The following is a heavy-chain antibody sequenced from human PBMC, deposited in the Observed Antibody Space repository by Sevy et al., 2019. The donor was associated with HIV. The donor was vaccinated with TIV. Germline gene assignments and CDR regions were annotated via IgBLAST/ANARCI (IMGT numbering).Heavy chain of an antibody. J-gene: IGHJ1*01. CDR2: IIPIFGTA. Sequence: ASVKVSCKASGGTFSSYAISWVRQAPGQGLEWMGRIIPIFGTANYAQKFQGRVTITADESTSTAYMELSSLRSEDTAVYYCARVRYYYDSSGYKRNSRKEDKGELYAEYFQHWGQGTLVTVSS. V-gene: IGHV1-69*13. D-gene: IGHD3-22*01. CDR3: ARVRYYYDSSGYKRNSRKEDKGELYAEYFQH. CDR1: GGTFSSYA.